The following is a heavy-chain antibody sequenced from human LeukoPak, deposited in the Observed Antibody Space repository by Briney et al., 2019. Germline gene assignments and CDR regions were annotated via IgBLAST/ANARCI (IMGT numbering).Heavy chain of an antibody. Sequence: EGSLRLSCAASGFTFSRYWMHWVRQAPGKGLVWVSRINGDGSTTSYADSVKGGFTISRDNAKNTLYLQMNSLRAEDTAVYYCATGNYYDSRGYYTFGHWGQGTLVTVSS. D-gene: IGHD3-22*01. J-gene: IGHJ1*01. CDR3: ATGNYYDSRGYYTFGH. CDR1: GFTFSRYW. V-gene: IGHV3-74*01. CDR2: INGDGSTT.